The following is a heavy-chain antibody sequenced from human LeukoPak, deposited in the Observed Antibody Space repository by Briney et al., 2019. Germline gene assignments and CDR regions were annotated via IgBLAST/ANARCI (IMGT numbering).Heavy chain of an antibody. CDR2: ITPNRGDT. V-gene: IGHV1-2*02. Sequence: VSVNVSCKASGYTFPAYYILWVRLAPGQGLQWMGWITPNRGDTKYAQRLQSRVTITRDTSISTVYMELSGLKSDDTAVYHCARGFRLSAIEDCFDPWGQGTLVTVSS. CDR3: ARGFRLSAIEDCFDP. CDR1: GYTFPAYY. J-gene: IGHJ5*02. D-gene: IGHD2-2*02.